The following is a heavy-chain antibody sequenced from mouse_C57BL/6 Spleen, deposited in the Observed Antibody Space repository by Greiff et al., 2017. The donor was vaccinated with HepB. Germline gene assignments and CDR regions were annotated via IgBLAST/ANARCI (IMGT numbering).Heavy chain of an antibody. CDR1: GYTFTSYW. CDR3: ARGYYSNYDLYYFDY. J-gene: IGHJ2*01. V-gene: IGHV1-64*01. D-gene: IGHD2-5*01. CDR2: IHPNSGST. Sequence: QVQLQQPGAELVKPGASVKLSCKASGYTFTSYWMHWVKQRPGQGLEWIGMIHPNSGSTNYNEKFKRKATLTVDKSSSTAYMQLSSLTSEDSAVYYCARGYYSNYDLYYFDYWGQGTTLTVSS.